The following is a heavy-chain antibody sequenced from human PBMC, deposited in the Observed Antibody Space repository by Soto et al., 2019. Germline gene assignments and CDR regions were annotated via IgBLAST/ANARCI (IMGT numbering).Heavy chain of an antibody. CDR2: VFHSGTT. V-gene: IGHV4-4*02. Sequence: PSDTLSLTGVDSGGSSDGSNWLSWVRQPPGKGLEWIGEVFHSGTTSYNPSLSSRVTISVDRSKNQFSLKQSSVTAADTAVYYCARSPRGPVVTSSADAFDIWRQGTMVTVSS. CDR3: ARSPRGPVVTSSADAFDI. CDR1: GGSSDGSNW. D-gene: IGHD2-21*02. J-gene: IGHJ3*02.